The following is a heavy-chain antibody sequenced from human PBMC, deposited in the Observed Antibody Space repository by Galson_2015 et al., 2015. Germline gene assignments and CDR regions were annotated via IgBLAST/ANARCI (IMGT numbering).Heavy chain of an antibody. V-gene: IGHV1-8*01. CDR1: GYTFTSYD. D-gene: IGHD6-6*01. CDR3: ARARPDGSLSYYSGRDG. J-gene: IGHJ6*02. CDR2: MNPNSGNT. Sequence: SVKVSCKASGYTFTSYDINWVRQATGQGLEWMGWMNPNSGNTGYAQKFQGRVTMTRNTSITTAYLELSSLRSEDTAVYYCARARPDGSLSYYSGRDGWGQWTTVTVSS.